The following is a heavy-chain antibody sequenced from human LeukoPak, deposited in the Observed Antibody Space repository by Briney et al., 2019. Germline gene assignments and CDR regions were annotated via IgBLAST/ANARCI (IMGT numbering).Heavy chain of an antibody. D-gene: IGHD5-18*01. J-gene: IGHJ4*02. CDR2: ISHSGSTT. CDR1: GGSISSSSVY. CDR3: ARGSRGYTYG. V-gene: IGHV4-39*07. Sequence: PSETLSLTCTVSGGSISSSSVYWGWIRQPPGKGLEWIATISHSGSTTSYNPSLKSRVTISVDTSKNQFSLKLSSVTAADTAVYYCARGSRGYTYGWGQGTLVTVSS.